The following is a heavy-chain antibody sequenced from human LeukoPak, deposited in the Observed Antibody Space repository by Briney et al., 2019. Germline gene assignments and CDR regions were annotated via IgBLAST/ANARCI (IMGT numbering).Heavy chain of an antibody. V-gene: IGHV4-30-2*01. Sequence: PSETLSLTCTVSGGSISSGGYYWSWIRQPPGKGLEWIGYIYHSGSTYYNPSLKSRVTISVDRSKNQFSLKLSSVTAADTAVYYCARAHYYGSGKYYFDYWGQGTLVTVSS. CDR1: GGSISSGGYY. J-gene: IGHJ4*02. CDR3: ARAHYYGSGKYYFDY. D-gene: IGHD3-10*01. CDR2: IYHSGST.